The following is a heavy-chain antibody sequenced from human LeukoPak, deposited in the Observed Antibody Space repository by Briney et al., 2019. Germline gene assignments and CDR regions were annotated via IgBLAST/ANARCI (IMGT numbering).Heavy chain of an antibody. J-gene: IGHJ4*02. CDR1: GGSFSGYY. V-gene: IGHV4-34*01. CDR2: INHSGST. CDR3: ARDDDIGFGESYFDY. D-gene: IGHD3-10*01. Sequence: PSETLSLTCAVYGGSFSGYYWSWIRQPPGKGLGWIGEINHSGSTNYNPSLKSRVTISVDTSKSQFSLKLSSVTAADTAVYFCARDDDIGFGESYFDYWGQGTLVTVSS.